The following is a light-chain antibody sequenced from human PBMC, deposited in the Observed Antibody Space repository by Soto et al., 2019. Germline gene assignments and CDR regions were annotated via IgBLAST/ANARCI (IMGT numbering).Light chain of an antibody. CDR3: QQSYSTPPT. CDR2: DAS. CDR1: QSINRY. Sequence: DLQMTQSPSSLSASVGDRVTITCRTSQSINRYLNWYQQKPGKAPKLLIYDASNLQSGVPSRFSGSGSGTDFTLTISSLQPEDFATYYCQQSYSTPPTFGQGTKLEIK. V-gene: IGKV1-39*01. J-gene: IGKJ2*01.